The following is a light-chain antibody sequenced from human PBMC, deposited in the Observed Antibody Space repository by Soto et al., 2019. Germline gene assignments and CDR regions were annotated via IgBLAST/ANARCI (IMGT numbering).Light chain of an antibody. V-gene: IGKV3-20*01. CDR2: GAS. Sequence: EIVLTQSPGTLSLSPGERATLSCRASQSVSSSYLAWYQQQPGQAPMLLIYGASSRATGIPDRFSGSGAGTDFPLTISRLEPEDFAVYYCQQYGSSPVAFGQGTKVEIK. CDR1: QSVSSSY. J-gene: IGKJ1*01. CDR3: QQYGSSPVA.